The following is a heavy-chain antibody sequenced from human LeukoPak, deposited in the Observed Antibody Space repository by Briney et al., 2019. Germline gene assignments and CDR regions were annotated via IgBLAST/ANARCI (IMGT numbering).Heavy chain of an antibody. D-gene: IGHD5-18*01. CDR2: IIPILGIA. CDR1: GYTFTVYY. CDR3: ARDANVDTAMEYYYYGMDV. V-gene: IGHV1-69*04. J-gene: IGHJ6*02. Sequence: GASVKVSCKASGYTFTVYYIHWMRQAPGQGLEWMGRIIPILGIANYAQKFQGRVTITADKSTSTAYMELSSLRSEDTAVYYCARDANVDTAMEYYYYGMDVWGQGTTVTVSS.